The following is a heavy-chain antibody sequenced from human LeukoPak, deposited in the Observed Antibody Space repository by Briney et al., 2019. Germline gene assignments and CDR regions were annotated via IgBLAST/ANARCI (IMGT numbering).Heavy chain of an antibody. J-gene: IGHJ4*02. D-gene: IGHD4-11*01. CDR3: ARDGRNSNYVFDY. CDR2: ISSSSSYI. V-gene: IGHV3-21*01. CDR1: GFTFSSYS. Sequence: GGSLRLSRPASGFTFSSYSMNWVRQAPGKGLEWVSSISSSSSYIYYADSVKGRFTISRDNAKNSLYLQMNGLRAEDTAVYYCARDGRNSNYVFDYWGQGTLVTVSS.